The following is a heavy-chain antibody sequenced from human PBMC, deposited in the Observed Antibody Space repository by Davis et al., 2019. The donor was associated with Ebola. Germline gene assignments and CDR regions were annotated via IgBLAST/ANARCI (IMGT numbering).Heavy chain of an antibody. J-gene: IGHJ5*02. CDR3: ARDPGQGWFDP. CDR1: GGTFSSYA. D-gene: IGHD1-14*01. V-gene: IGHV1-8*02. Sequence: ASVKVSCKASGGTFSSYAISWVRQAPGQGLEWMGWMNPNSGNTGYAQKFQGRVTMTRNTSISTAYMELSSLRSEDTAVYYCARDPGQGWFDPWGQGTLVTVSS. CDR2: MNPNSGNT.